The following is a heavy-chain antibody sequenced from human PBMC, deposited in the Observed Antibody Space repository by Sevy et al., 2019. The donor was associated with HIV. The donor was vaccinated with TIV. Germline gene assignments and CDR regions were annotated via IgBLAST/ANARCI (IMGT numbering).Heavy chain of an antibody. D-gene: IGHD1-26*01. CDR2: IIPIFGTA. V-gene: IGHV1-69*13. CDR3: ARETEEGENWFDP. J-gene: IGHJ5*02. Sequence: ASVKVSCKASGGTFSSYAISWVRQAPGQGLEWMGGIIPIFGTANYAQKFQGRVTITADESTSTAYMELSSLRSEDTAVYYCARETEEGENWFDPWGQGTLVTVSS. CDR1: GGTFSSYA.